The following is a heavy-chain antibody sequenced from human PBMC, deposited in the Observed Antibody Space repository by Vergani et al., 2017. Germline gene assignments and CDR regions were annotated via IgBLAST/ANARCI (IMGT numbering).Heavy chain of an antibody. D-gene: IGHD2-15*01. Sequence: QVQLVESGGGVVQPGGSLRLSCAASGFTFTNYGMHWFRQAPGKGLEWVAFKRYDGIVEYYGDSVRGRFTISRDNSKNTLYLQMNRLRPEDTAVYYCATAGAAYCRGASCYDFFEYWGQGTLVTVAS. CDR3: ATAGAAYCRGASCYDFFEY. J-gene: IGHJ4*02. CDR2: KRYDGIVE. V-gene: IGHV3-30*02. CDR1: GFTFTNYG.